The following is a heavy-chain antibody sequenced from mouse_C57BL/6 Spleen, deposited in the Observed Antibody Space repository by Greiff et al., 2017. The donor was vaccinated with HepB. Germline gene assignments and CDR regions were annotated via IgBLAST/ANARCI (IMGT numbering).Heavy chain of an antibody. Sequence: EVQGVESGGGLVKPGGSLKLSCAASGFTFSDYGMHWVRQAPEKGLEWVAYISSGSSTIYYADTVKGRFTISRDNAKNTLFLQMTSLRSEDTDMYYCAREDYDEGFAYWGQGTLVTVSA. J-gene: IGHJ3*01. D-gene: IGHD2-4*01. CDR3: AREDYDEGFAY. CDR1: GFTFSDYG. V-gene: IGHV5-17*01. CDR2: ISSGSSTI.